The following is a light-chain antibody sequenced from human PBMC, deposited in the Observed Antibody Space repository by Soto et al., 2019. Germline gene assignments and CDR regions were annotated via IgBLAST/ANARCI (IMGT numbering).Light chain of an antibody. CDR1: SSDVGGYNY. CDR2: DVS. CDR3: SSYTSSSTPHYV. Sequence: QSVLTQPASVSGSPEQSITISCTGTSSDVGGYNYVSWYQQHPGKAPKLMIYDVSNRPSGVSNRFSGSKSGNTASLTISGLQAEDEADYYCSSYTSSSTPHYVFGTGTKVTVL. V-gene: IGLV2-14*01. J-gene: IGLJ1*01.